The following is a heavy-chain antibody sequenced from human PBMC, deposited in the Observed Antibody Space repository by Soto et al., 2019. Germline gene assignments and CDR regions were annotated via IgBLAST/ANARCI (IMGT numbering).Heavy chain of an antibody. CDR3: AKAHRDNYETRGYPDY. Sequence: GGSLRLSCAASGFTFSYYDMRWVRQAPGKGPEWVSGIDSTGISTYYADSVEGRFTVSRDNSKNTLCLQMNSLRAEDTAVYYCAKAHRDNYETRGYPDYWGQGTLVTVSS. V-gene: IGHV3-23*01. D-gene: IGHD3-22*01. CDR1: GFTFSYYD. J-gene: IGHJ4*02. CDR2: IDSTGIST.